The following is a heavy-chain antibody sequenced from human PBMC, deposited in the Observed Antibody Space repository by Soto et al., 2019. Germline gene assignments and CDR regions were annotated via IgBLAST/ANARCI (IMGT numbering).Heavy chain of an antibody. J-gene: IGHJ6*02. V-gene: IGHV3-48*03. D-gene: IGHD2-2*01. CDR1: GFTFSSYE. CDR2: ISSSGETV. Sequence: EVQLLESGGGVVQPGGSLRLSCEVSGFTFSSYEMYWVRQAPGKGLEWVAYISSSGETVYYAGSVQGRFTISRDNAKNSLYLQISSLGAEDTAVYYCAREGFYAMDVWGQGTTVTVSS. CDR3: AREGFYAMDV.